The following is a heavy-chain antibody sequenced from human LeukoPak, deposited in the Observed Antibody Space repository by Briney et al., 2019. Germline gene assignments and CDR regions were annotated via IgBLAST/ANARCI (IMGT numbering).Heavy chain of an antibody. CDR3: ARHSNPGEWLYWFDP. CDR1: GGSISSSSYY. J-gene: IGHJ5*02. CDR2: IHYSGST. D-gene: IGHD3-3*01. Sequence: SETLSLTCTVSGGSISSSSYYWGWIRQPPGKGLEWIGSIHYSGSTYYNPSLKSRVTISVDTSKNQFSLKLSSVTAADTAVYYCARHSNPGEWLYWFDPWGQGTLVTVSS. V-gene: IGHV4-39*01.